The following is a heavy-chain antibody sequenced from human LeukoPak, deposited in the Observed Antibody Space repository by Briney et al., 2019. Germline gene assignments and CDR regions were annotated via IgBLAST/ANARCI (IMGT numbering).Heavy chain of an antibody. D-gene: IGHD3-3*01. CDR2: ISWNSGSI. CDR1: GFTFDDYA. J-gene: IGHJ4*02. Sequence: PGRSLRLSCAASGFTFDDYAMHWVRQAPGKGLEWVSGISWNSGSIGYADSVKGRFTISRDNAKNSLYLQMNSLRAEDTAVYYCARDRYYDFWSGYFDYWGQGTLVTVSS. V-gene: IGHV3-9*01. CDR3: ARDRYYDFWSGYFDY.